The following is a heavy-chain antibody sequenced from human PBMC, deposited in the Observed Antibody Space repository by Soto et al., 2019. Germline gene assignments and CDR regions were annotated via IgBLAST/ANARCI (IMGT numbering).Heavy chain of an antibody. CDR1: GFTFSSYA. CDR2: ISGSGGST. Sequence: GGSLRLSCAASGFTFSSYAMSWVRQAPGKGLEWVSAISGSGGSTYYADSVKGRFTISRDNSKNTLYLQMNSLRAEDTAVYYCAKDRGVVPAAIYYYYYYGMDVWGQGTTVTVSS. D-gene: IGHD2-2*01. CDR3: AKDRGVVPAAIYYYYYYGMDV. V-gene: IGHV3-23*01. J-gene: IGHJ6*02.